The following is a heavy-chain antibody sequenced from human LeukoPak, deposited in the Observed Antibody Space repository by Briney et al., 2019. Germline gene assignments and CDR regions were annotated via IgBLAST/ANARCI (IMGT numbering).Heavy chain of an antibody. D-gene: IGHD1-14*01. CDR2: INPNSGGA. V-gene: IGHV1-2*02. CDR1: GYTFTAYY. CDR3: ERYGVPDRNYLDN. Sequence: ASVKVSCKASGYTFTAYYMNWVRQAPGQGLECMGWINPNSGGADYAQKFQGRISMTRDTSISTDYMELSRLTSDDTAVYYCERYGVPDRNYLDNWGQGTLVTVSS. J-gene: IGHJ4*02.